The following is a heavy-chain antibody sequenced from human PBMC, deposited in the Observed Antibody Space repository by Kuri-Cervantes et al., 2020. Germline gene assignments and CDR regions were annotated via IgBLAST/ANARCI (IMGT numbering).Heavy chain of an antibody. CDR1: GFTFSSYA. D-gene: IGHD2-15*01. CDR3: ARGQEYCSGGSCRSYYFDY. Sequence: GSLRLSCAASGFTFSSYAMSWVRQHPGKGLEWIGYIYYSGSTNYNPSLKSRVTISVDTSKNQFSLKLSSVTAADTAVYYCARGQEYCSGGSCRSYYFDYWGQGTLVTVSS. CDR2: IYYSGST. J-gene: IGHJ4*02. V-gene: IGHV4-59*12.